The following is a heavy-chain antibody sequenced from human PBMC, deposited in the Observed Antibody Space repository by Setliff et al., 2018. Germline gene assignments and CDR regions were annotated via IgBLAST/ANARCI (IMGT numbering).Heavy chain of an antibody. D-gene: IGHD3-22*01. J-gene: IGHJ4*02. CDR2: ISAYNGNT. Sequence: ASVKVSCKASGGTFSSYGISWVRQAPGQGLEWMGWISAYNGNTNYAQKLQGRVTMTTDTSTSTAYMELRSLRSDDTAVYYCARTYYYDSSGSVFDYWGQGTLVTVSS. V-gene: IGHV1-18*01. CDR1: GGTFSSYG. CDR3: ARTYYYDSSGSVFDY.